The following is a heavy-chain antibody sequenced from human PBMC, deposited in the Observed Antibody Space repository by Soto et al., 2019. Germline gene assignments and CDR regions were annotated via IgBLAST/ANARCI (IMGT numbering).Heavy chain of an antibody. CDR3: AREGDYDFWSGPSRIFDY. Sequence: ASVKVSCKASGYTFTSYAMHWVRQAPGQRLEWMGWINAGNGNTKYSQKFQGRVTITRDTSASTAYMELSSLRSEDTAVYYCAREGDYDFWSGPSRIFDYWGQGTLVTVSS. D-gene: IGHD3-3*01. CDR2: INAGNGNT. J-gene: IGHJ4*02. CDR1: GYTFTSYA. V-gene: IGHV1-3*01.